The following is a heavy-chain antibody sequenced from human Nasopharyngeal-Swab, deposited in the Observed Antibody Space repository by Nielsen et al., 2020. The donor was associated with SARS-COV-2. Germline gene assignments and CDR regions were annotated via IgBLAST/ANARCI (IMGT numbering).Heavy chain of an antibody. J-gene: IGHJ2*01. CDR2: IYYSGST. Sequence: SETLSLTCTVSGGSISSGGYYWSWIRQPPGKGLEWIGYIYYSGSTNYNPSLKSRVTISVDTSKNQFSLKLSSVTAADTAVYYCARGTRGYSLYWYFDLWGRGTLVTVSS. V-gene: IGHV4-61*08. CDR3: ARGTRGYSLYWYFDL. D-gene: IGHD3-22*01. CDR1: GGSISSGGYY.